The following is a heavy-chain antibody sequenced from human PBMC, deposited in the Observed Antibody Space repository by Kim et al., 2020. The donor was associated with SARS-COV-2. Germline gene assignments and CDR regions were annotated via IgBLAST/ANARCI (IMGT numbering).Heavy chain of an antibody. D-gene: IGHD3-10*01. CDR3: AKVPGGASLRLQD. J-gene: IGHJ1*01. Sequence: YADAAKGRFTISRDNSKNTLYLQMNSLRAEDTAVYYCAKVPGGASLRLQDWGQGTLVTVSS. V-gene: IGHV3-23*01.